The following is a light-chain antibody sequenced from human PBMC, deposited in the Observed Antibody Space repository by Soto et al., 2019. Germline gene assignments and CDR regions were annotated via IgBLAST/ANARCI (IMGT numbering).Light chain of an antibody. CDR3: HQYANSPVYT. V-gene: IGKV3-20*01. Sequence: EIVLTQSPGTLSLSPGERATLSCRASQSVSSSYLAWYQQKPGQAPRLLIYGASSRDSGIPDRFSGSGSETDLTITISTLEPEDFAVYYCHQYANSPVYTFGQRTKLEL. CDR2: GAS. J-gene: IGKJ2*01. CDR1: QSVSSSY.